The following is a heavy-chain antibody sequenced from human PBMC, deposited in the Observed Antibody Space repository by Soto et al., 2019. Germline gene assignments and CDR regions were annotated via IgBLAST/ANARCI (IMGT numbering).Heavy chain of an antibody. J-gene: IGHJ6*03. D-gene: IGHD4-17*01. CDR2: IYYSGST. V-gene: IGHV4-59*01. CDR3: ARAHDYGYYADYYYYMYV. Sequence: SETLSLTCTVSGGSISSYYWSWIRQPPGKGLEWIGYIYYSGSTNYNPSLKSRVTISVDTSKNQFSLKLSSVTAADTAVYYCARAHDYGYYADYYYYMYVCGKGTTVTVSS. CDR1: GGSISSYY.